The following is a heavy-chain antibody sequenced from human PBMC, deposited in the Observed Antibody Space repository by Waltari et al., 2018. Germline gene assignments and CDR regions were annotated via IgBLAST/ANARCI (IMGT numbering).Heavy chain of an antibody. CDR3: VSIMDADTALIDLDH. CDR2: INPKSGGT. CDR1: GYTFTDYY. D-gene: IGHD5-18*01. V-gene: IGHV1-2*02. Sequence: QVQLVQSGAEVKKPGASVKVSCKATGYTFTDYYMHWVRQAPGQGLDWMGWINPKSGGTTYAQKFQGRVTMTRDTSIATAYMELSGLKSGDTALYYCVSIMDADTALIDLDHWGRGTLVTVSS. J-gene: IGHJ4*02.